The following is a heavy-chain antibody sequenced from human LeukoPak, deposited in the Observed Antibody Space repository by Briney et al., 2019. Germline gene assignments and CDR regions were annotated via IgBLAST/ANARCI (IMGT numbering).Heavy chain of an antibody. V-gene: IGHV3-30*02. J-gene: IGHJ4*02. CDR1: GFTFSYYG. CDR2: IQDDGSNK. Sequence: GGSLRLSCAASGFTFSYYGLHWVRQAPGKGLEWVTFIQDDGSNKYYADSVKGRFTISRDNSKNTLYLQMNSLRAEDTAVYYCTKRNYYDRSGYFGASYYFDHWGQGTLVTVSS. CDR3: TKRNYYDRSGYFGASYYFDH. D-gene: IGHD3-22*01.